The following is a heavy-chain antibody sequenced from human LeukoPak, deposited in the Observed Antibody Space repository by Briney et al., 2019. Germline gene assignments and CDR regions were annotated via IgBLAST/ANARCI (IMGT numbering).Heavy chain of an antibody. V-gene: IGHV4-30-2*01. Sequence: SETLSLTCTVSGGSISSGGYYWSWIRQPPGKGLEWIGYIYHSGSTYYNPSLKSRVTISVDRSKNQISLNLSSMTAADTAVYYCARGLYYYMDVWGKGTTVTVSS. CDR1: GGSISSGGYY. CDR2: IYHSGST. D-gene: IGHD3-22*01. CDR3: ARGLYYYMDV. J-gene: IGHJ6*03.